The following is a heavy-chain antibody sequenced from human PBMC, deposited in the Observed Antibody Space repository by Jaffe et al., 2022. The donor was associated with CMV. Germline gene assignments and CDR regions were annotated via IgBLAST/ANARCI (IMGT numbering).Heavy chain of an antibody. V-gene: IGHV3-7*01. CDR3: ARDAGYWSGGAFYSMYDF. D-gene: IGHD2-15*01. CDR1: GFVFSRYW. CDR2: IKEDGSET. J-gene: IGHJ4*02. Sequence: EVQLVESGGGLVQPGGSLRLSCAASGFVFSRYWMSWVRQAPGKGLEWVANIKEDGSETYSVDSVEGRFTISRDNAKNSLYVQMNSLRADDTAVYYCARDAGYWSGGAFYSMYDFWGQGTLVTVSS.